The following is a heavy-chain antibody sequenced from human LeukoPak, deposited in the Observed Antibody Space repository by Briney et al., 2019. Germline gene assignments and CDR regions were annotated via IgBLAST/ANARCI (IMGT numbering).Heavy chain of an antibody. V-gene: IGHV4-61*01. CDR3: ARGRGYGFGVDY. CDR2: IHNSGSL. J-gene: IGHJ4*02. CDR1: GGAVSSGSQY. Sequence: SETLSLTCTVSGGAVSSGSQYWSWIRQPPGEGLEFIGYIHNSGSLIFNPSLKSRVTISLDTSKNQFSLDLRSVIAADTAVYHCARGRGYGFGVDYWGPGTLVTVSS. D-gene: IGHD3-10*01.